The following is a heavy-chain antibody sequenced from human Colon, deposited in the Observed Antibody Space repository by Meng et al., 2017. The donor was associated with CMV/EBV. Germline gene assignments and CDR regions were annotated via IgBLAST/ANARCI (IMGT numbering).Heavy chain of an antibody. Sequence: SGLTFSIFAMHWVRQAPGKGLEWVAFTSFDGSHAKYADSVKGRFTITRDNSNNRLYLQMNSLRIEDTAVYYCAPDGGLRVANYYEHWGQGTLVTVSS. D-gene: IGHD3-16*01. J-gene: IGHJ4*02. CDR1: GLTFSIFA. CDR2: TSFDGSHA. CDR3: APDGGLRVANYYEH. V-gene: IGHV3-30*04.